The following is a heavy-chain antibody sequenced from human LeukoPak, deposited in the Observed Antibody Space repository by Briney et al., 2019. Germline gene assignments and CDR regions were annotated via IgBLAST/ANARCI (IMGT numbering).Heavy chain of an antibody. V-gene: IGHV3-9*01. CDR3: AKGHRNFDFWNAYDY. D-gene: IGHD3-3*01. J-gene: IGHJ4*02. Sequence: SLRLSCAASGFTFDDYAMHWVRQAPGKGLEWVSGINWNSGNIGYADSVKGRFTISRDSAKNSLYLEMNSLRPEDTALYYCAKGHRNFDFWNAYDYWGQGTLVTVSS. CDR2: INWNSGNI. CDR1: GFTFDDYA.